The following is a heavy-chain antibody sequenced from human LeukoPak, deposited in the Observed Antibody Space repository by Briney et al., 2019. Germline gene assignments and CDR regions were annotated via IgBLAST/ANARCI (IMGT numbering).Heavy chain of an antibody. CDR2: IWYYGSKQ. CDR1: GFTFFSYV. CDR3: ATDVTRTSGGYGYLGY. D-gene: IGHD1-26*01. V-gene: IGHV3-33*01. Sequence: GGSLRDSSAASGFTFFSYVVYWVRQAPGKGLEWVALIWYYGSKQYYADSVKGRFTISRDNSKNTLHLQMNSLKTEDTAVYYCATDVTRTSGGYGYLGYSGQGELFTVSS. J-gene: IGHJ4*03.